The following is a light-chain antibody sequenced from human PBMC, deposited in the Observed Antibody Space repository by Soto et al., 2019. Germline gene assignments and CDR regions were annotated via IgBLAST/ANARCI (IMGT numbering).Light chain of an antibody. J-gene: IGLJ2*01. CDR2: AVN. CDR3: CSYAGRNTLI. V-gene: IGLV2-8*01. CDR1: RSDVGGNDL. Sequence: SVLTQPPSVSGSPGQSVTISCTGSRSDVGGNDLVSWYQQHPGSSPRLIISAVNERPSGVPNRFSGSKSGNTASLTVSGLQAEDEADYYCCSYAGRNTLIFGGGTKLTVL.